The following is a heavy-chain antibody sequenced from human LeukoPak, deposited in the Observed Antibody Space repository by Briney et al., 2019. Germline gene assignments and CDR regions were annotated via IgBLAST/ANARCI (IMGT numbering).Heavy chain of an antibody. CDR3: ARGQWLPVFDF. Sequence: SETLTLTCAVYGGSFSGYYWSWIRQPPGKGLEWIGEINHSGSTNYNPSLKSRVTISVDTSKNQFSLKLRSMTAADTAAYYCARGQWLPVFDFWGQGTLVTVSS. J-gene: IGHJ4*02. CDR1: GGSFSGYY. D-gene: IGHD3-22*01. V-gene: IGHV4-34*01. CDR2: INHSGST.